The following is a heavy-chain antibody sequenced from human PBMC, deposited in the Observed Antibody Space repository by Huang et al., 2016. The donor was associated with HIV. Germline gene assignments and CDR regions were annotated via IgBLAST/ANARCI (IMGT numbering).Heavy chain of an antibody. CDR2: SSRSSSYI. D-gene: IGHD6-13*01. Sequence: EVLLVESGGGLVKPGGSLRLSCVASVIPLGSFNLTWVRQAEGEGREWGLASSRSSSYIHYSDSVKGRLTISRDNAGTSMYLQMNSLRVEAAAVYYCTRDQVQQLSPLAYWGQGTLVTVSS. CDR3: TRDQVQQLSPLAY. CDR1: VIPLGSFN. J-gene: IGHJ4*02. V-gene: IGHV3-21*01.